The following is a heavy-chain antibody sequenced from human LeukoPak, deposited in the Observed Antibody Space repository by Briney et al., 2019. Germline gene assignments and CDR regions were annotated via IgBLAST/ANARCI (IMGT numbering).Heavy chain of an antibody. CDR2: ISAYNGNT. V-gene: IGHV1-18*01. Sequence: ASVKVSCKASGYTFTSYGISWVRQAPGQGLEWMGRISAYNGNTNYAQKLQGRVTMTTDTSTSTAYMDLRSLRSDDTALYYCATSITMVRGVIISGDWFDPWGQGTLVTVSS. J-gene: IGHJ5*02. CDR1: GYTFTSYG. CDR3: ATSITMVRGVIISGDWFDP. D-gene: IGHD3-10*01.